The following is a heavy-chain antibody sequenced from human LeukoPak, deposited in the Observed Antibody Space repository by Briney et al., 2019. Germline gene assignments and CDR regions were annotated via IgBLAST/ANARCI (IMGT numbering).Heavy chain of an antibody. CDR2: IKQDGSEK. CDR3: AREYYYNSSGYRALGY. V-gene: IGHV3-7*01. CDR1: GFTFSIYW. D-gene: IGHD3-22*01. J-gene: IGHJ4*02. Sequence: GGSLRLSCAASGFTFSIYWMSWVRQAPGKGLEWVANIKQDGSEKYYVDSVKGRFTISRDNAKNSLYLQMNSLRAEDTAVYYCAREYYYNSSGYRALGYWGQGTLVTVSS.